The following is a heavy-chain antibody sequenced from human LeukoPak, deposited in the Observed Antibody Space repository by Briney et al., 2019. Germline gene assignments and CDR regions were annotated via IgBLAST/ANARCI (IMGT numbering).Heavy chain of an antibody. CDR2: IYYSGST. CDR3: ARVATMVRGVILFDY. CDR1: GGSISSGDYY. Sequence: PSETLSLTCIVSGGSISSGDYYWSWIRQPPGKGLEWIGYIYYSGSTYYNPSLKSRVTISVDTSKNQFSLKLSSVTAADTAVYYCARVATMVRGVILFDYWGQGTLVTVSS. V-gene: IGHV4-30-4*01. D-gene: IGHD3-10*01. J-gene: IGHJ4*02.